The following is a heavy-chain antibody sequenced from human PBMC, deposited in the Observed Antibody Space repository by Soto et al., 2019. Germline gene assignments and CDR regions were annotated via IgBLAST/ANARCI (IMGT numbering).Heavy chain of an antibody. V-gene: IGHV3-23*01. D-gene: IGHD3-10*01. CDR3: VPGSSGTRGEDS. CDR2: VSENGAVT. Sequence: PGGSLRLSCVAAGLTLSNQAMTWVRQAPGKGLEWVSSVSENGAVTYYADSVKGRFTISRDNSKNTLYLQLNNLGAEDTAVYYCVPGSSGTRGEDSWGPGALVTVSS. CDR1: GLTLSNQA. J-gene: IGHJ4*02.